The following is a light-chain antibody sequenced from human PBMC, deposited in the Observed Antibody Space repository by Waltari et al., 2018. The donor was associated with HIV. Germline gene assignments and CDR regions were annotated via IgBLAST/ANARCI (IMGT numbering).Light chain of an antibody. CDR3: TSRDTSGDRYV. CDR1: SPISYY. Sequence: SSELTQDPVVSVALVQTVKITRRGDSPISYYASWYQQKPGQAPIIVMYGKNNRPSEIPDRFSVSASGNTASLTITGAQAEDEGDYYCTSRDTSGDRYVFGTGTTVFVL. CDR2: GKN. J-gene: IGLJ1*01. V-gene: IGLV3-19*01.